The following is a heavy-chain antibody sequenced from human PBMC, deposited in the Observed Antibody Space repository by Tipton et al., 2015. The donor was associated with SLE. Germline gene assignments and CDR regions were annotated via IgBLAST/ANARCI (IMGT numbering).Heavy chain of an antibody. CDR2: INVSGIT. CDR1: GGSFNGYF. Sequence: LRLSCAVYGGSFNGYFWSWIRQPPGKGLEWIGEINVSGITNYNPSLKSRVTISGDTSKNQFSLELSSVTAADTAVYYCARGSTSWFPYFDNWGQGTLVTVSS. V-gene: IGHV4-34*01. D-gene: IGHD6-13*01. J-gene: IGHJ4*02. CDR3: ARGSTSWFPYFDN.